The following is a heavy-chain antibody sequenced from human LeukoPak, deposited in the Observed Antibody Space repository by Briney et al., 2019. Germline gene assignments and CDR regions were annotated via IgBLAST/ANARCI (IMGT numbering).Heavy chain of an antibody. CDR3: ARAPEYGLYYFDY. CDR1: GYSISSGYY. Sequence: SETLSLTCIVSGYSISSGYYWGWIRQPPGKVLEWIGNIYYGGSTYYNPSLKSRVSISVDTSKNQFSLKLTSVTAADTAVYYCARAPEYGLYYFDYWGQGTLVNVSS. D-gene: IGHD1-14*01. J-gene: IGHJ4*02. CDR2: IYYGGST. V-gene: IGHV4-38-2*02.